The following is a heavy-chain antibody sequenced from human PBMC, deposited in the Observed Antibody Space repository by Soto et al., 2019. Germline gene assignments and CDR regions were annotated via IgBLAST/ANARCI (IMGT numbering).Heavy chain of an antibody. V-gene: IGHV4-30-4*08. CDR1: GGSISGDYY. Sequence: TLSLTCSVSGGSISGDYYWSWIRQSPEKGLEWIGYIYYSGSSYSNPALQSRLSMSLDTSKNQFSLKLRSVTAADTAVYYGARGGARWPGYFDSWGQGALVTVS. CDR2: IYYSGSS. CDR3: ARGGARWPGYFDS. D-gene: IGHD2-15*01. J-gene: IGHJ4*02.